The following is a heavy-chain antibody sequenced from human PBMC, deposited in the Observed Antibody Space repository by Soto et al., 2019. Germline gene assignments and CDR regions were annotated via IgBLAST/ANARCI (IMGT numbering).Heavy chain of an antibody. D-gene: IGHD3-10*01. J-gene: IGHJ5*01. V-gene: IGHV4-34*01. Sequence: SETLSLTCAVYGGSFSGYYWSWVRQPPGKGLEWIGEINHSGSTNYNPSLMTRVTISVDTSKNQFALKLSSVAAEDTAVYYCAKDLPGELLPTCFDSWGQGTLVTVSS. CDR3: AKDLPGELLPTCFDS. CDR1: GGSFSGYY. CDR2: INHSGST.